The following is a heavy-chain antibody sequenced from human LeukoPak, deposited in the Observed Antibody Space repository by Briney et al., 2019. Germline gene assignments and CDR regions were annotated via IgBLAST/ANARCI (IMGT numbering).Heavy chain of an antibody. D-gene: IGHD3-10*01. CDR2: INEDGSEK. J-gene: IGHJ4*02. CDR1: AFTFSRYW. CDR3: AKQARRAYYYGSGTYAGSHYFDY. V-gene: IGHV3-7*01. Sequence: PGGSLRLSCAASAFTFSRYWTTWVRQAPGKGLEWVANINEDGSEKYYLDSVRGRFTISRDNAKNSLYLQMDSLRAEDTAVYYCAKQARRAYYYGSGTYAGSHYFDYWGQGTLVTVSS.